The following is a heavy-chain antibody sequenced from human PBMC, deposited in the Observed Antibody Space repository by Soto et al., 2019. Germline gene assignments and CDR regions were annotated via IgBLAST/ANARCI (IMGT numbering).Heavy chain of an antibody. V-gene: IGHV3-48*03. D-gene: IGHD2-2*02. CDR2: ITSSGGAT. CDR1: GFGFSNYE. J-gene: IGHJ4*02. Sequence: GGSLRLSCAASGFGFSNYEMNWVRQAPGKGLEWVSYITSSGGATMYADSVKGRFTISRDNAKDSLYLQMNSLRVEDTAVYYCARGDCKTSCYIGFWGQGALVTVSS. CDR3: ARGDCKTSCYIGF.